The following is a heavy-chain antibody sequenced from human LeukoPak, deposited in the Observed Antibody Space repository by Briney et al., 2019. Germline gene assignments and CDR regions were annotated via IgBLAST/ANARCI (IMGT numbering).Heavy chain of an antibody. CDR3: AYKRISGSYPYGMDV. D-gene: IGHD3-10*01. J-gene: IGHJ6*02. V-gene: IGHV1-8*01. CDR1: GYTFTSYD. CDR2: MNPNSGNT. Sequence: ASVKVSRKASGYTFTSYDINWVRQATGQGLEWMGWMNPNSGNTGYAQKFQGRVTMTRNTSISTAYMELSSLRSEDTAVYYCAYKRISGSYPYGMDVWGQGTTVTVSS.